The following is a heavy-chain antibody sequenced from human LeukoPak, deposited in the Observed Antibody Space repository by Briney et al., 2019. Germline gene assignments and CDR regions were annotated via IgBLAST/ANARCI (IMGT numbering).Heavy chain of an antibody. D-gene: IGHD6-6*01. CDR1: GFTVSSNS. J-gene: IGHJ4*02. Sequence: GGSLRLSCTVSGFTVSSNSMSWVRQAPGKGLEWVSFIYSGTIHYSDSVKGRFTISRDNSKNTLYLQMNSLRAEDTAVYYCAKMLDSSSPRDYWGQGTLVTVSS. V-gene: IGHV3-66*03. CDR3: AKMLDSSSPRDY. CDR2: IYSGTI.